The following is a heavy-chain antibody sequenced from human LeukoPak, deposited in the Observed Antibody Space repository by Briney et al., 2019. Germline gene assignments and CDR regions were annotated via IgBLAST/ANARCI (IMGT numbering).Heavy chain of an antibody. D-gene: IGHD2-21*02. Sequence: GGSLRLSCAASGFTFSTYAMSWVRQAPGKGLEWVSHFGGSGGTIYYADSVKGRFTISRDNAKNSLYLQMNSLRAEDTAVYYCAKSDCGGDCHLLDYWGQGTLVTVSS. V-gene: IGHV3-23*01. J-gene: IGHJ4*02. CDR3: AKSDCGGDCHLLDY. CDR1: GFTFSTYA. CDR2: FGGSGGTI.